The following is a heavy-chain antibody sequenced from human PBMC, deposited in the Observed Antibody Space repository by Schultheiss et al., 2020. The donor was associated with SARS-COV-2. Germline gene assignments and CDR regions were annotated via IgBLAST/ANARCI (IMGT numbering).Heavy chain of an antibody. CDR3: ATSGGGNYGGNSGWTS. CDR2: ISDSGAYT. CDR1: GFSFSDYY. J-gene: IGHJ4*02. Sequence: GGSLRLSCAASGFSFSDYYMSWIRQAPGKGLEWVSFISDSGAYTSYADSVTGRFTISRDNAHNSLFLQMNSLRADDTAVYYCATSGGGNYGGNSGWTSWGQGTLVTVSS. D-gene: IGHD4-23*01. V-gene: IGHV3-11*03.